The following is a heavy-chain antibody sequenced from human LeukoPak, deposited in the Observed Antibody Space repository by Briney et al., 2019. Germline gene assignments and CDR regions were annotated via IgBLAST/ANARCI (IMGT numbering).Heavy chain of an antibody. V-gene: IGHV1-69*13. CDR3: ARGRVTGITMVRGAMDV. CDR2: IIPIFGTA. Sequence: ASVKVSCKASGGTFSSYAISWVRQAPGQGLEWMGGIIPIFGTANYAQKFQGRVTITADESTSTAYMELSSLRSEDTAVYYCARGRVTGITMVRGAMDVWGKGTTVTISS. D-gene: IGHD3-10*01. CDR1: GGTFSSYA. J-gene: IGHJ6*04.